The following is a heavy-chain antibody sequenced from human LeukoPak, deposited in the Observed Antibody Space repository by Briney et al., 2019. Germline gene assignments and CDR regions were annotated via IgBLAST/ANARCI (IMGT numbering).Heavy chain of an antibody. V-gene: IGHV1-69*04. CDR1: GGSFNSYV. CDR3: ARGGEYSKTSFDY. Sequence: GASVKVSCKASGGSFNSYVITWVRQAPGQGLEWVGRIIPILNVANFAQKFQGRVTITRNTSISTAYMELSSLRSEDTAVYYCARGGEYSKTSFDYWGQGTLVTVSS. CDR2: IIPILNVA. J-gene: IGHJ4*02. D-gene: IGHD6-6*01.